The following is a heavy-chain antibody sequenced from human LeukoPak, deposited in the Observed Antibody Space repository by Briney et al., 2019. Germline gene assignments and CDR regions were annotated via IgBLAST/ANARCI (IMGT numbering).Heavy chain of an antibody. CDR1: GGSISTNY. V-gene: IGHV4-59*01. D-gene: IGHD3-10*01. J-gene: IGHJ4*02. CDR2: IFYCGRN. Sequence: SESLSLTCTVSGGSISTNYWSWVRQPPGKGLEWIGYIFYCGRNNYKPYLRRRLSMSVDTSKKQFCLSLIAVTAADTDVYDCSRDAGVRYYYGSGSPGYFDYWGQGTLVTVSS. CDR3: SRDAGVRYYYGSGSPGYFDY.